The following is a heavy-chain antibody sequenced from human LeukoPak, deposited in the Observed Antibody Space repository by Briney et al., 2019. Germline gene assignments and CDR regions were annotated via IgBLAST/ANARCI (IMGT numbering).Heavy chain of an antibody. V-gene: IGHV3-21*01. CDR1: GFTFSSYS. D-gene: IGHD4-17*01. J-gene: IGHJ4*02. CDR3: ARDSDYGDHDY. Sequence: GGSLRLTCAASGFTFSSYSMNWVRQAPGKGLEWVSSISSSSSYIYYADSVKGRFTISRDNAKNSLYLQMNSLRAEDTAVYYCARDSDYGDHDYWGQGTLVTVSS. CDR2: ISSSSSYI.